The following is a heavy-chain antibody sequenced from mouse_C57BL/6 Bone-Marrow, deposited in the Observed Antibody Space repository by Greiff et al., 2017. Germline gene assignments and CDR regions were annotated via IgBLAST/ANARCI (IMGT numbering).Heavy chain of an antibody. Sequence: VKLQQPGAELVRPGSSVKLSCKASGYTFTSYWMDWVKQRPGQGLEWIGNIYPSDSETHYNQKFKDKATLTVDKSSSTAYMQLSSLTSEDSAVYCCARGDYGSGFDYWGQGTTLTVSS. V-gene: IGHV1-61*01. CDR1: GYTFTSYW. CDR2: IYPSDSET. CDR3: ARGDYGSGFDY. J-gene: IGHJ2*01. D-gene: IGHD1-1*01.